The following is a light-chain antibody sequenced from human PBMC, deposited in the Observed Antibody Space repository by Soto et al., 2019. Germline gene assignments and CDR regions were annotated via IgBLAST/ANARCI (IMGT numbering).Light chain of an antibody. V-gene: IGKV3-15*01. CDR1: QGVSSN. CDR2: GAS. J-gene: IGKJ4*01. CDR3: QQYGSS. Sequence: EIVMTQSPATLSVSPGERATLSCRASQGVSSNLAWYQQKPGQAPRLLIYGASTRATGIPARFSGSGSGTEFTLTVSSLQSEDFAVYYCQQYGSSFGGGTKVDIK.